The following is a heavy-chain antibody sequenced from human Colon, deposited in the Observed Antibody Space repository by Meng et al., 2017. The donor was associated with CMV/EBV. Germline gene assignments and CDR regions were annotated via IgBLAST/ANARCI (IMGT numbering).Heavy chain of an antibody. D-gene: IGHD1-26*01. Sequence: QVQLQQSGPSLVEPSGTLSRTCTVSGGSITNRNLWSWIRHPPGRGLEWIGEIRHSGSTSYSYNSSLKSRVTISIDTSKNQFSLELTSVTDADTAVYYCAGGSYQAWELLHYWGQGTLVTVSS. V-gene: IGHV4-4*02. CDR3: AGGSYQAWELLHY. CDR1: GGSITNRNL. CDR2: IRHSGSTSY. J-gene: IGHJ4*02.